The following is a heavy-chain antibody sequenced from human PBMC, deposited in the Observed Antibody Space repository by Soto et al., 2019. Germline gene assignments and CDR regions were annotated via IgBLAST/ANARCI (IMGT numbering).Heavy chain of an antibody. Sequence: SETLSLTCTVSGVSIISGDYYWILIRQPPGKGLEWIGYIYYSGSTYYNPSLKSRVTISVDTSKNQFSLKLSSVTAAGTAVYYGASNSYGYMVYVYLCQGTWVTVPS. CDR2: IYYSGST. CDR1: GVSIISGDYY. J-gene: IGHJ4*02. D-gene: IGHD5-18*01. V-gene: IGHV4-30-4*01. CDR3: ASNSYGYMVYVY.